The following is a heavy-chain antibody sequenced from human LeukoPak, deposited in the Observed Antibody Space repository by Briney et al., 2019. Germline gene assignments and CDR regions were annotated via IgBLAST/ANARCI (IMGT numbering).Heavy chain of an antibody. CDR3: AREKPDGAYSSSWYYFDY. Sequence: PGGSLRLSCAASGFTVSSNYMSWVRQAPGKGLEWVSVIYSGGSTYYADSVKGRFTISRDNSKNTLYLQMNSLRAEDTAVYYCAREKPDGAYSSSWYYFDYWGQGTLVTVSS. V-gene: IGHV3-66*01. D-gene: IGHD6-13*01. CDR1: GFTVSSNY. J-gene: IGHJ4*02. CDR2: IYSGGST.